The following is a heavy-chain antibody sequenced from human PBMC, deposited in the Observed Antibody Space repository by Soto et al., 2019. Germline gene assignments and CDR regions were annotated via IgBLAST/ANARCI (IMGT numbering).Heavy chain of an antibody. V-gene: IGHV4-30-4*01. Sequence: QVQLQESGPGLVKPSQTLSLICTVSGDSISSDNYFWSWIRQPPGKGLEWIGYISNRGTSYYNPSLKGRVTISLDTSKNQFSLDMFSVTAADTAVYYCAREVNVVALSDAFDIWGQGTMVTVSS. CDR3: AREVNVVALSDAFDI. CDR2: ISNRGTS. D-gene: IGHD2-15*01. J-gene: IGHJ3*02. CDR1: GDSISSDNYF.